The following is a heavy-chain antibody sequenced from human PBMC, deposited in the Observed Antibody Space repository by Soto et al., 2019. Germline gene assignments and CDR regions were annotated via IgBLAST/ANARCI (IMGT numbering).Heavy chain of an antibody. D-gene: IGHD3-3*01. CDR1: GFTFSSYW. Sequence: GGSLRLSCAASGFTFSSYWMSWVRQAPGKGLEWVANIKQDGSEKYYVDSVKGRFTISRDNAKNSLYLQMNSLRAEDTAVYYCATDVLRFLEWFSRRLDVWGQGTTVTVSS. CDR2: IKQDGSEK. J-gene: IGHJ6*02. CDR3: ATDVLRFLEWFSRRLDV. V-gene: IGHV3-7*01.